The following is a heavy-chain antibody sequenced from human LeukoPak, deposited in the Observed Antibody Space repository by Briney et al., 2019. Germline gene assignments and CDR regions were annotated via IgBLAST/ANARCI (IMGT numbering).Heavy chain of an antibody. CDR1: GFTFDDYA. CDR3: AKGGPLYYYYYMDV. Sequence: PGGSLRLSCAASGFTFDDYAMHWVRQAPGKGLEWVSGISWNSGSIGYADSVKGRFTISRDNAKNSLYLQMNSLRAEDTALYYCAKGGPLYYYYYMDVWGKGTTVTVSS. CDR2: ISWNSGSI. V-gene: IGHV3-9*01. J-gene: IGHJ6*03.